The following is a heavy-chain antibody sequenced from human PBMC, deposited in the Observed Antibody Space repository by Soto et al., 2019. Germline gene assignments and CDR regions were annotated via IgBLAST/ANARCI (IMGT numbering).Heavy chain of an antibody. CDR3: ARVPVAAYNWFDP. D-gene: IGHD6-6*01. CDR1: GGSISSGGYS. V-gene: IGHV4-30-2*01. CDR2: IYHSGST. J-gene: IGHJ5*02. Sequence: SETLSLTCALSGGSISSGGYSWSWIRQPPGKGLEWIGYIYHSGSTYYNPSLKSRVTISVDRSKNQFSLKLSSVTAADPPVYYCARVPVAAYNWFDPWGQGTLVTVSS.